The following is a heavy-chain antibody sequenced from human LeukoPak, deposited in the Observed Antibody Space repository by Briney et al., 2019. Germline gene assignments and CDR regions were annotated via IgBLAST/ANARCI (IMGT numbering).Heavy chain of an antibody. CDR3: AGVGSGTGLDY. CDR1: GYTFTGYY. Sequence: ASVKGSSKASGYTFTGYYMHWVRHAPGQGREWMGRINPNSGGTNYAQKFQGRVTMTRDTSMSTAYRELSRLRSDYTAVYYCAGVGSGTGLDYWGQGTLVTVSS. V-gene: IGHV1-2*06. D-gene: IGHD1-1*01. J-gene: IGHJ4*02. CDR2: INPNSGGT.